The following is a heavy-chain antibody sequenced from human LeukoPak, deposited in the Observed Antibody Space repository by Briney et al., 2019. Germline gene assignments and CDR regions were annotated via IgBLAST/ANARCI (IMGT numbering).Heavy chain of an antibody. V-gene: IGHV3-48*02. J-gene: IGHJ4*02. D-gene: IGHD3-16*01. CDR3: ARDHNWGFDY. CDR1: GFIFSSYS. Sequence: GGSLRLSCAASGFIFSSYSMNWVRQAPGEGLEWVSYITDTGGANYYADSVKGRFTISRDNAKNSLYLQVSSLRDEDTGIYYCARDHNWGFDYWGQGILVTVSS. CDR2: ITDTGGAN.